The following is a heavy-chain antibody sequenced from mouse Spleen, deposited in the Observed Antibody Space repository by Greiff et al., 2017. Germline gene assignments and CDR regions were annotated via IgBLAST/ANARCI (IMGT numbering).Heavy chain of an antibody. J-gene: IGHJ4*01. D-gene: IGHD1-1*01. V-gene: IGHV1-78*01. CDR2: IYPRDGST. CDR3: ARVPFYYVSSSPYAMDY. Sequence: QVQLQQSDAELVKPGASVKISCKVSGYTFTDHTIHWMIHRPEQGLEWIGYIYPRDGSTNYNENFKGKATLTADKSSSTAYMQLNSLTSEDSAVYLCARVPFYYVSSSPYAMDYWGQGTSVTVSS. CDR1: GYTFTDHT.